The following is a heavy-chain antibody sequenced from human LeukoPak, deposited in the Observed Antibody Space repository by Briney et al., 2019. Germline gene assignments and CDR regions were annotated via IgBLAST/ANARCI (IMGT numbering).Heavy chain of an antibody. J-gene: IGHJ1*01. CDR2: ISGSGAYT. Sequence: HTGGSLRLSCAASGFTFSSYAMSWVRQAPGKGLEWVSTISGSGAYTYYADSVKGRFTISRDNSKNTLYLQMTSLRAEDMAVYDCAKYFAAGCYYKLPLWGQGTLVTVSS. CDR3: AKYFAAGCYYKLPL. CDR1: GFTFSSYA. V-gene: IGHV3-23*01. D-gene: IGHD3-10*01.